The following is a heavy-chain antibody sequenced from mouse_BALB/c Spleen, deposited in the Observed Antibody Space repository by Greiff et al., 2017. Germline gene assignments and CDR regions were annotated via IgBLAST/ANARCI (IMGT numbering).Heavy chain of an antibody. CDR2: IWSGGST. CDR1: GFSLTSYG. J-gene: IGHJ4*01. CDR3: ASITTVVATRYAMDY. Sequence: VQLKESGPGLVQPSQSLSITCTVSGFSLTSYGVHWVRQSPGKGLEWLGVIWSGGSTDYNAAFISRLSISKDNSKSQVFFKMNSLQANDTAIYYCASITTVVATRYAMDYWGQGTSVTVSS. V-gene: IGHV2-2*02. D-gene: IGHD1-1*01.